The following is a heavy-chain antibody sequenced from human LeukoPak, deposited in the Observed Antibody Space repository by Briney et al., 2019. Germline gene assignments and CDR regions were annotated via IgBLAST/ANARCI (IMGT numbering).Heavy chain of an antibody. CDR1: VYTFTSCD. CDR2: MNLNSGNT. CDR3: TRGSSGRRDY. J-gene: IGHJ4*02. V-gene: IGHV1-8*01. Sequence: ASVKVSYKASVYTFTSCDINWVGQATGQGLEWIGWMNLNSGNTGYGKSFQSRVTMTRNNSISTAYMELSNLRSEDTDIYYCTRGSSGRRDYWGQGTLVTVSS. D-gene: IGHD6-19*01.